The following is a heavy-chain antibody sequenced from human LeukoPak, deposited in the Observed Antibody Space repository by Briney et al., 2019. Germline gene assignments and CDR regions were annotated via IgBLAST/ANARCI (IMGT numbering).Heavy chain of an antibody. CDR1: GASFRTYY. Sequence: SETLSLTCAVSGASFRTYYWSWIRQPPGKGLEWIGYIYYSGSTNYNPSLKSRVTISLDTSKNQFSLRLSSVTAADTAVYYCARDERSWFDPWGQGTLVTVSS. CDR3: ARDERSWFDP. V-gene: IGHV4-59*01. J-gene: IGHJ5*02. CDR2: IYYSGST. D-gene: IGHD3-10*01.